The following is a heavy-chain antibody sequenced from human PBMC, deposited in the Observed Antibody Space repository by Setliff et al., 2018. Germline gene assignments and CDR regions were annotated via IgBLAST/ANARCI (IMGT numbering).Heavy chain of an antibody. V-gene: IGHV1-18*01. Sequence: ASVKVSCKASGYTFTSYGISWVRQAPGRGLEWMGWISAYNGNTNYAQKLQGRVTMTTDTSTSTAYMELRSLRSDDTAVYYCARDFPPLYSSSFSDAFDIWGQGTMVTVS. D-gene: IGHD6-6*01. CDR3: ARDFPPLYSSSFSDAFDI. CDR2: ISAYNGNT. J-gene: IGHJ3*02. CDR1: GYTFTSYG.